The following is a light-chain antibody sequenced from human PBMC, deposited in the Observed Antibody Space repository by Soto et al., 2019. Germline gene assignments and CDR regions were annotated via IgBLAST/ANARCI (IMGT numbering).Light chain of an antibody. CDR1: NSDVGFYDY. Sequence: QSALTQPASVSGSPRQWITISCTGTNSDVGFYDYVSWYQQHPGKAPKLMIYDVSNRPSGVSNRFSGSKSGNTASLTISGLQAEDEADYYCSSYTSSSTLVVFGGGTKLTVL. CDR2: DVS. CDR3: SSYTSSSTLVV. V-gene: IGLV2-14*01. J-gene: IGLJ2*01.